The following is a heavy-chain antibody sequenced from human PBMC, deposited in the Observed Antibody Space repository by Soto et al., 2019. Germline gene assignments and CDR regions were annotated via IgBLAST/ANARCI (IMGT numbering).Heavy chain of an antibody. D-gene: IGHD3-10*01. J-gene: IGHJ5*02. CDR3: ARDGTTGWFGELNWFDP. V-gene: IGHV1-69*06. Sequence: VQLVQSGAEVKKPGSSVKVSYKASGGTFSSYAISWVRQAPGQGLEWMGGIIPIFGTANYAQKFQGRVTTTADKSTSTAYMELSSLRSEDTAVYYCARDGTTGWFGELNWFDPWGQGTLVTVSS. CDR2: IIPIFGTA. CDR1: GGTFSSYA.